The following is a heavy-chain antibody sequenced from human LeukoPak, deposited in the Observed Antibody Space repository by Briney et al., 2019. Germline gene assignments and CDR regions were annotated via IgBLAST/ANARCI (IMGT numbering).Heavy chain of an antibody. CDR3: ARGGTIFGVSGGFY. CDR1: GYTFTGYY. J-gene: IGHJ4*02. V-gene: IGHV1-2*02. D-gene: IGHD3-3*01. Sequence: EASVKVSCKASGYTFTGYYMHWVRQAPGQGLEWMGWINPNSGGTNYAQKFQGRVTMTRDTSISTAYMELSRLRSDDMAVYYCARGGTIFGVSGGFYWGQGTLVTVSS. CDR2: INPNSGGT.